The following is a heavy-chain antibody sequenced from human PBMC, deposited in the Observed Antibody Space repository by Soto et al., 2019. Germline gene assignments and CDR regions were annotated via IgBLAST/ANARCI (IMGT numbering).Heavy chain of an antibody. D-gene: IGHD5-18*01. J-gene: IGHJ4*02. CDR3: ARRYGYSFDY. V-gene: IGHV4-59*08. CDR1: GGSISSYY. Sequence: QVQLQESGPGLVKPSETLSLTCTISGGSISSYYWSWIRQPPGKGLEWIGYIYYSGTTNYNPSLKSRVTISVDTSKNQLSLKLSSVTAADTAVYYCARRYGYSFDYWGQGTLVTVSS. CDR2: IYYSGTT.